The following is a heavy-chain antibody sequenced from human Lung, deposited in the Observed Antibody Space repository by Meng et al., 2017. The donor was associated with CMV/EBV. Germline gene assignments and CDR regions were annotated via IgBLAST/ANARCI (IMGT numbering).Heavy chain of an antibody. CDR1: GHSFTDYY. CDR2: INPNSGGT. CDR3: ARDRFRTVRGLFSY. V-gene: IGHV1-2*02. J-gene: IGHJ1*01. D-gene: IGHD3-10*01. Sequence: ASVKVSCKASGHSFTDYYIHWVRQAPGQGLEWMGWINPNSGGTNYAENFQGRVTMTRDTSISTASMELNRLGSEDTAVYYCARDRFRTVRGLFSYWGQGTLVXVSS.